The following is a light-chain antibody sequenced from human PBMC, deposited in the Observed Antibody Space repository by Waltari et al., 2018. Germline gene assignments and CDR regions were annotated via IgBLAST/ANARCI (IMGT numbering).Light chain of an antibody. J-gene: IGLJ2*01. CDR2: EVN. CDR3: CSYAGSNTVL. CDR1: TSDVGSYNL. Sequence: SALTQPASVSGSPEQSITIPCPETTSDVGSYNLVSWYQQHPGKAPKLMISEVNERPSGVSIRFSGSKSGNTASLTISGLQAEDEADYYCCSYAGSNTVLFGGGTKLTVL. V-gene: IGLV2-23*02.